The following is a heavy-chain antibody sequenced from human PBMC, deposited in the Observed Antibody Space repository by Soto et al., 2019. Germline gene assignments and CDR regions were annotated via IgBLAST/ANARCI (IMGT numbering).Heavy chain of an antibody. J-gene: IGHJ4*02. Sequence: PSETLSLTYTVAGVSISSGGYHWSWIRQHPGKGLEWIGYIYYSGSTYYNPSLKSRVTISVDTSKNQFSLKLSSVTAADTAVYYCARVPVLLWFGELLGYYFDYWGQGTLVTVS. CDR1: GVSISSGGYH. V-gene: IGHV4-31*03. D-gene: IGHD3-10*01. CDR2: IYYSGST. CDR3: ARVPVLLWFGELLGYYFDY.